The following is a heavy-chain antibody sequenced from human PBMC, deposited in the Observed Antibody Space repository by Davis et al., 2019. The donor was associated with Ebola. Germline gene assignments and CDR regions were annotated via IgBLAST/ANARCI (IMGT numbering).Heavy chain of an antibody. CDR1: GFTFSSYS. D-gene: IGHD1-26*01. CDR2: ISSSSSYI. J-gene: IGHJ3*01. CDR3: ARDRPPWVGPTTVIGAFDL. V-gene: IGHV3-21*04. Sequence: PGGSLRLSCAASGFTFSSYSMNWVRQAPGKGLEWVSSISSSSSYIYYADSVKGRFTISRDNAKNSLYLQMNSLRAEDTAVYYCARDRPPWVGPTTVIGAFDLWGQGTMVTVSS.